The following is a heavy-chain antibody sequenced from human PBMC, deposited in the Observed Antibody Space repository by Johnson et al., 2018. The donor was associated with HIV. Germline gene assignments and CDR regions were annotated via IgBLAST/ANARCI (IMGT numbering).Heavy chain of an antibody. V-gene: IGHV3-66*01. J-gene: IGHJ3*02. CDR3: ARDASYYGSANDAFDM. D-gene: IGHD3-10*01. Sequence: MQLVESGGGLVQPGGSLRLSCAASGFTVSSNYMSWVRQAPGKGLEWVSVIYSGGSTYYADSVKGRFTISRDNSKNTLYLQMNSLGAEDTAVYYCARDASYYGSANDAFDMWGQGTMVTVSS. CDR2: IYSGGST. CDR1: GFTVSSNY.